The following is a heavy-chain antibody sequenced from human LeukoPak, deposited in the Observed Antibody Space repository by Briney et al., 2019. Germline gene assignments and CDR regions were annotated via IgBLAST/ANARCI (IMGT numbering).Heavy chain of an antibody. CDR1: GGSISSYY. CDR2: IYYSGST. D-gene: IGHD5-12*01. CDR3: ARGSSGSGYDAHFDY. Sequence: SETLSLTCTVSGGSISSYYWSWIRQPPGKGLEWIGYIYYSGSTNYNPSLKSRVTISVDTSKNQFSLKLSSVTAADTAVYYCARGSSGSGYDAHFDYWGQGTLVTVSS. J-gene: IGHJ4*02. V-gene: IGHV4-59*01.